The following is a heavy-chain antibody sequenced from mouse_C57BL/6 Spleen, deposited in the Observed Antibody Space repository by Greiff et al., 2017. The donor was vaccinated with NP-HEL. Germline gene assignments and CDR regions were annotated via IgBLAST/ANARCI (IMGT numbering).Heavy chain of an antibody. D-gene: IGHD4-1*01. CDR2: IDPSSSYT. V-gene: IGHV1-50*01. J-gene: IGHJ2*01. CDR1: GYTFTSYW. Sequence: QVQLQQPGAELVKPGASVKLSCKASGYTFTSYWMQWVKQRPGQGLEWIGEIDPSSSYTNYNQKFKGKATLTVDTSSSTAYMQLSSLTSEDSAVYYCARRGNWDAHYFDYWGQGTTLTVSS. CDR3: ARRGNWDAHYFDY.